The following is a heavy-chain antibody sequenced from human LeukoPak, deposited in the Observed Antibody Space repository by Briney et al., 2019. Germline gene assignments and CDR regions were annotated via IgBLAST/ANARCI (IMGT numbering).Heavy chain of an antibody. Sequence: GGSLRLSCAASGFTFGSYAMSWVRQAPGKGLEWVSAISGSGGSTYYADSVKGRFTISRDNSKNTLYLQMNSLRAEDTAVYYCANGLLYYYDSSGPLMGYWGQGTLVTVSS. J-gene: IGHJ4*02. D-gene: IGHD3-22*01. CDR2: ISGSGGST. CDR1: GFTFGSYA. CDR3: ANGLLYYYDSSGPLMGY. V-gene: IGHV3-23*01.